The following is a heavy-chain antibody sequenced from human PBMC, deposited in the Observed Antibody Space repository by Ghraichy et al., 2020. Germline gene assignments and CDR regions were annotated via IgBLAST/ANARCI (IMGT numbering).Heavy chain of an antibody. D-gene: IGHD4-17*01. CDR3: ARPRIGYGDYDPRIEAFDF. CDR1: GFSFSNFA. J-gene: IGHJ3*01. Sequence: GGSLRLSCEASGFSFSNFAMNWVRQAPGKGLEWVSGISGSGGRAYFADSVKGRFTISRDNSKNTLSLQMNSLRVEDTAVYYCARPRIGYGDYDPRIEAFDFWGQGTMVTVSS. V-gene: IGHV3-23*01. CDR2: ISGSGGRA.